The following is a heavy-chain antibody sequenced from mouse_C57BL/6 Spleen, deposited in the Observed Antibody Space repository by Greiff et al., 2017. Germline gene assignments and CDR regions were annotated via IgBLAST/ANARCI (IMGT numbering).Heavy chain of an antibody. CDR3: AREGGLYYYGSGLYWYFDV. CDR1: GFTFSDYY. J-gene: IGHJ1*03. D-gene: IGHD1-1*01. CDR2: INYDGSST. Sequence: EVQLQESEGGLVQPGSSMKLSCTASGFTFSDYYMAWVRQVPEKGLEWVANINYDGSSTYYLDSLKSRFIISRDNAKNMLYLQMSSLKTEDTGAYYCAREGGLYYYGSGLYWYFDVWGTGTTITVSS. V-gene: IGHV5-16*01.